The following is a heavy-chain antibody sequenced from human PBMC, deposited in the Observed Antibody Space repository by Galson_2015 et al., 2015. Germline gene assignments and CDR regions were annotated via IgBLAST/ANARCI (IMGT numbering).Heavy chain of an antibody. J-gene: IGHJ4*02. D-gene: IGHD6-19*01. V-gene: IGHV3-30-3*01. CDR1: GFTFSSYA. Sequence: SLRLSCAASGFTFSSYAMHWARQAPGKGLEWVAVISYDGSNKYYADSVKGRFTISRDNSKNTLYLQMNSLRAENTAVYYCARAGASGAGALDYWGQRTRVTVSS. CDR2: ISYDGSNK. CDR3: ARAGASGAGALDY.